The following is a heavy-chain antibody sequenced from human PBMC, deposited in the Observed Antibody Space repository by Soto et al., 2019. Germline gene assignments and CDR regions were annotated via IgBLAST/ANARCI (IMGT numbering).Heavy chain of an antibody. V-gene: IGHV6-1*01. CDR3: GRAHLGTGRYTLEPFDP. D-gene: IGHD3-16*02. J-gene: IGHJ5*02. Sequence: SQTLSLTCAISGDSVSSNSATWNWIRQSPSRGLAWLGRTYYRSRWYSDYAISVKGRITISPDTSKNQFSLQLNSVTPEDTAVYYCGRAHLGTGRYTLEPFDPWCPGTLVTVFS. CDR1: GDSVSSNSAT. CDR2: TYYRSRWYS.